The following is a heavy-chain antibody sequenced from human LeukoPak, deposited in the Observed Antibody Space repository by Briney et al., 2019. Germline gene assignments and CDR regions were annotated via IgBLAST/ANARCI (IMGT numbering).Heavy chain of an antibody. CDR2: IIPIFGTA. CDR1: GGTFSSYA. D-gene: IGHD6-19*01. V-gene: IGHV1-69*06. Sequence: SVKVSCKASGGTFSSYAISWVRQAPGQGLEWMGGIIPIFGTANYAQRFQGRVTITADKSTSTAYMELSSLRSEDTAVYCCARYWYSSGWQGGFDYWGQGTLVTVSS. CDR3: ARYWYSSGWQGGFDY. J-gene: IGHJ4*02.